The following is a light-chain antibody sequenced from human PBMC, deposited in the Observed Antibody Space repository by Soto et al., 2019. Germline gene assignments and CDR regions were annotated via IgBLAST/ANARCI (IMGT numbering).Light chain of an antibody. CDR3: QQYGSSPRT. CDR2: GAS. V-gene: IGKV3-20*01. CDR1: QSVSSIF. Sequence: EIVLTQSPGTLSLSPGERATLSCRASQSVSSIFLAWYQHKPGQAPRLLIYGASTRATGIPDRFSGSGSGTDFILTISRLEPEDFAVYYSQQYGSSPRTFGHGTRVEI. J-gene: IGKJ1*01.